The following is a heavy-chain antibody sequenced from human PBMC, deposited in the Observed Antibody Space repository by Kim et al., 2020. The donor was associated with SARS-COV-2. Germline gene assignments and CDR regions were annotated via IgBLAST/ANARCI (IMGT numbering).Heavy chain of an antibody. D-gene: IGHD3-3*01. CDR3: ARGEPYYDFWSGYLAGWFDP. J-gene: IGHJ5*02. CDR1: GGSISSGGYY. CDR2: IYYSGST. V-gene: IGHV4-31*03. Sequence: SETLSLTCTVSGGSISSGGYYWSWIRQHPGKGLEWIGYIYYSGSTYYNPSLKSRVTISVDTSKNQFSLKLSSVTAADTAVYYCARGEPYYDFWSGYLAGWFDPCGQGTLVTVSS.